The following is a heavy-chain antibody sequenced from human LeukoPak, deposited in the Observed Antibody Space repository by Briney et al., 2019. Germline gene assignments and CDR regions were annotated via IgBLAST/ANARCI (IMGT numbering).Heavy chain of an antibody. J-gene: IGHJ4*02. CDR1: GFTFSNYA. Sequence: GGSLRLSCAASGFTFSNYAMHWVRQAPGKGLEWVAVISYDGSNKYYADSVKGRFTISRDNSKNTLYLQMNSLRAEDTAVYYCARPIVGATADYWGQGTLVTVSS. CDR3: ARPIVGATADY. D-gene: IGHD1-26*01. CDR2: ISYDGSNK. V-gene: IGHV3-30-3*01.